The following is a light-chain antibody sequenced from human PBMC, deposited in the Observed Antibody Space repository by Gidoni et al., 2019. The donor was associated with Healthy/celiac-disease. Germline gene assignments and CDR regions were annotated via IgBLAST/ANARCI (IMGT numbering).Light chain of an antibody. J-gene: IGKJ2*01. CDR1: QSISSY. CDR2: ASS. CDR3: QQCYSTPYT. Sequence: SQMTQSPSSLSASGGDRVTITCRASQSISSYLNWYQQKPGKAPKLLIYASSSLQSGVPSMFSGSGSGTDFTLTISSLQPEDFATYYCQQCYSTPYTFGQGTKLEIK. V-gene: IGKV1-39*01.